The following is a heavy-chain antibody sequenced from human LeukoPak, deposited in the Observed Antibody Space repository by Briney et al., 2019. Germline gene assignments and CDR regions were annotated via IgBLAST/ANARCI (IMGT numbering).Heavy chain of an antibody. V-gene: IGHV1-2*02. CDR3: ARVCTDGYDSSGYYHFDY. D-gene: IGHD3-22*01. J-gene: IGHJ4*02. CDR1: GYTFTGYY. CDR2: INPNSGGT. Sequence: ASVNVSCKASGYTFTGYYMHWVRQAPGQGLEWMGWINPNSGGTNYAQKLQGRVTMTTDTSTSTAYMELRSLRSDDTAVYYCARVCTDGYDSSGYYHFDYWGQGTLVTVSS.